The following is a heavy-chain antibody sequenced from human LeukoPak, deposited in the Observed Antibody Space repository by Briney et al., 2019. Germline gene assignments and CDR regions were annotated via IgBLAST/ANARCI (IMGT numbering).Heavy chain of an antibody. CDR1: GGSISSSSYY. V-gene: IGHV4-39*01. Sequence: PSETLSLTCTVSGGSISSSSYYWGWIRQPPGKGLEWIGSIYYSGSTYYNPSLKSRVTISVDTSKNQFSLKLSSVTAADTAVYYCASTVRDRPPEVGDDYWGQGTLVTVSS. CDR2: IYYSGST. CDR3: ASTVRDRPPEVGDDY. D-gene: IGHD4-11*01. J-gene: IGHJ4*02.